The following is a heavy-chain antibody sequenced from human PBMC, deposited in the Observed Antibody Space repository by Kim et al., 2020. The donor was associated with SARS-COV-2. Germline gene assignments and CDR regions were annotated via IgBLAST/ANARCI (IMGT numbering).Heavy chain of an antibody. J-gene: IGHJ3*02. CDR3: ARGYDILTGRIGDAFDI. Sequence: GGSLRLSCAASGFTFSSYAMHWVRQAPGKGLEWVAVISYDGSNKYYADSVKGRFTISRDNSKNTLYLQMNSLRAEDTAVYYCARGYDILTGRIGDAFDIWGQGTMVTVSS. CDR1: GFTFSSYA. V-gene: IGHV3-30*04. CDR2: ISYDGSNK. D-gene: IGHD3-9*01.